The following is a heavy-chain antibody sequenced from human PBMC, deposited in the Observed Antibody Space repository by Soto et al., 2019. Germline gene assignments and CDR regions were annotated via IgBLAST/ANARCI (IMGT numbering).Heavy chain of an antibody. CDR2: MYYGGST. D-gene: IGHD5-12*01. J-gene: IGHJ4*02. CDR1: GCSVSSSTYY. V-gene: IGHV4-61*01. CDR3: AGEGKYSDFGWVDY. Sequence: XETLSLTCTVSGCSVSSSTYYWTWIRQPPGKGLEWIGFMYYGGSTNYNPSLMSRVSISVDTSKNQFSLNLKSVTAADTAIYYCAGEGKYSDFGWVDYWGPGTLVTVSS.